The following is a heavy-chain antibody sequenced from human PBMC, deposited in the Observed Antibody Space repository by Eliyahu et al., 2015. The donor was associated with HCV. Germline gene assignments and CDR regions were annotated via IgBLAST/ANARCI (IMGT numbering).Heavy chain of an antibody. CDR1: GFTFSSYA. V-gene: IGHV3-23*03. Sequence: PGGSLRLSCAASGFTFSSYAMSWVRQAPGKGLEWVSIIDGGGSSTYYADSVKGRFTISRDNSKNTLYLQMNSLRPEDTAVYYCARSTRVRDSSGWGPCYFDYWGQGTLVTASS. D-gene: IGHD6-19*01. CDR2: IDGGGSST. J-gene: IGHJ4*02. CDR3: ARSTRVRDSSGWGPCYFDY.